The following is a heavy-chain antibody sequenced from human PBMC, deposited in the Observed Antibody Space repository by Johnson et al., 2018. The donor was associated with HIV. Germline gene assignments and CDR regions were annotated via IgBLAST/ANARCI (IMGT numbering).Heavy chain of an antibody. D-gene: IGHD3-22*01. J-gene: IGHJ3*02. Sequence: VESGGSLRHSCADSGFTFHTSGLSCVRQAPGKGLELVSVISGSVGSTHNADPVKGRFTISRDNSKNTLYLQMNSMRAEVTAVYYCSRELGEDDYYDSGGDAFDIWGQGTMVTVSS. CDR2: ISGSVGST. V-gene: IGHV3-23*01. CDR1: GFTFHTSG. CDR3: SRELGEDDYYDSGGDAFDI.